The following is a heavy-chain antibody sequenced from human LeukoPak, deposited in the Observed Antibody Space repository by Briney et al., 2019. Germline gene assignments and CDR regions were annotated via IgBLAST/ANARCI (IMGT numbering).Heavy chain of an antibody. CDR1: GGTFSSYA. V-gene: IGHV1-69*06. D-gene: IGHD1-26*01. Sequence: SVKVSCKASGGTFSSYAISWVRQAPGQGLEWMGGIIPIFGTANYAQKFQGRVTMTEDTSTDTAYMELSSLRSGDTAVYYCATGVWWDLDSVAHPDYWGQGTLVTVSS. CDR2: IIPIFGTA. J-gene: IGHJ4*02. CDR3: ATGVWWDLDSVAHPDY.